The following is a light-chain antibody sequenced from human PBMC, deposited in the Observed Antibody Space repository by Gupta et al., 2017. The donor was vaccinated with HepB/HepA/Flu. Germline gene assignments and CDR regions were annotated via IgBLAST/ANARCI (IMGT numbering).Light chain of an antibody. Sequence: QPELSPPHSVSSASCQMVTIACPGNSSNIGTNYVSWYQQLPGTAPNLLIYENEKRPAGMSYRFSGSKSATSATLGITGLQTGDEADYYCATWDSSLSFHVVFGGGTKVTVL. J-gene: IGLJ2*01. CDR3: ATWDSSLSFHVV. V-gene: IGLV1-51*01. CDR2: ENE. CDR1: SSNIGTNY.